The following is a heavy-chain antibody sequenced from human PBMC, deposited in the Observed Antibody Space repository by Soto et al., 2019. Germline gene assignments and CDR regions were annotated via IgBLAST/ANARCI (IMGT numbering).Heavy chain of an antibody. Sequence: SEALSLTCTVSGGSISSYYWIWIRQPPRQRLEWIGYTYYSGSTNYNPSLKSRVTMSVDTSKNQFSLKLNSVTAADTAVYYCARTYCSGANCYPGGNWFDPWGQGTLVTVSS. CDR3: ARTYCSGANCYPGGNWFDP. D-gene: IGHD2-15*01. J-gene: IGHJ5*02. CDR1: GGSISSYY. V-gene: IGHV4-59*01. CDR2: TYYSGST.